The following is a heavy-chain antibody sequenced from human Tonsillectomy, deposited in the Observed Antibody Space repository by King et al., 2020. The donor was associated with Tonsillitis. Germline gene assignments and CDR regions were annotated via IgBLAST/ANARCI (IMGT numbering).Heavy chain of an antibody. Sequence: QLVQSGAEVXKPGESLKISCKGSGYSFTSYWIGWVRQMPGKGLEWMGIXXXGXSDXXXSPSFQAQVTISADKXISTAYLQWSXLKASDTAMYYCARHGGLGSSSVDYWGQGTLVTVSS. CDR3: ARHGGLGSSSVDY. CDR1: GYSFTSYW. V-gene: IGHV5-51*01. CDR2: XXXGXSDX. D-gene: IGHD6-13*01. J-gene: IGHJ4*02.